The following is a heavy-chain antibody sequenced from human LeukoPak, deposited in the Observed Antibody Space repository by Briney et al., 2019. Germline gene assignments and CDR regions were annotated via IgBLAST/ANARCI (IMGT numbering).Heavy chain of an antibody. Sequence: ASVKVSCKASGGTFSNYAIIWVRQAPGQGLEWMGGIIPLFGSADYAQKFQGRGTFTADESTSTAYMELSSLRPEDTAVYYCARDLVGSAISYSSGAWDYWGQGTLVTVSS. CDR1: GGTFSNYA. V-gene: IGHV1-69*13. CDR2: IIPLFGSA. CDR3: ARDLVGSAISYSSGAWDY. D-gene: IGHD3-10*01. J-gene: IGHJ4*02.